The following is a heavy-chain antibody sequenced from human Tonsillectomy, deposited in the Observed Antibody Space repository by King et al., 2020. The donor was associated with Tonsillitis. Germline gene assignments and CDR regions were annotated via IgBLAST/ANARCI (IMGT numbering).Heavy chain of an antibody. CDR1: GYTFTTYY. CDR2: INTSGGST. D-gene: IGHD3-10*01. CDR3: ARVYYGSVTYANLNYYGMDV. J-gene: IGHJ6*02. V-gene: IGHV1-46*01. Sequence: VQLVQSGAEVKKPGASVKVSCKASGYTFTTYYMHWVRQAPGQGLEWMGMINTSGGSTSYAQKFQGRVTMTRDTSTSTVYMELSSLRFEDTAVYYCARVYYGSVTYANLNYYGMDVWGQGTTVTVSS.